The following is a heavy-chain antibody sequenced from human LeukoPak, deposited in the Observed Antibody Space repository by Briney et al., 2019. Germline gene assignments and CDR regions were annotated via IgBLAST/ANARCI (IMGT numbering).Heavy chain of an antibody. V-gene: IGHV3-74*01. J-gene: IGHJ4*02. CDR1: GFTFSSYW. CDR2: INSDGNST. D-gene: IGHD3-22*01. CDR3: ARDGDSSGYYINFDY. Sequence: GGSLRLSCAASGFTFSSYWMHWVRQAPGKGLVWVSRINSDGNSTSYADSVKGRFTISRDNAKNTLYLQMNSLRAEDTAVYYCARDGDSSGYYINFDYWGQGTLVTVSS.